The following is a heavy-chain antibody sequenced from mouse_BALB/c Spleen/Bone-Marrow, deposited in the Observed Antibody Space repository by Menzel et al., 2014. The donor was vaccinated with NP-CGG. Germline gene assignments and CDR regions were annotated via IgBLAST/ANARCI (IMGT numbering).Heavy chain of an antibody. Sequence: EVQGVESGGGLVKPGGSLKPSCAASGFAFSSYDMSWVRQTPGKRLEWVAYISSGGGSTYYPDTVKGRFTISRDNAKNTLYLQMSSLKSEDTAMYYCARHRYYFDYWGQGTTLTVSS. CDR3: ARHRYYFDY. CDR1: GFAFSSYD. CDR2: ISSGGGST. V-gene: IGHV5-12-1*01. J-gene: IGHJ2*01.